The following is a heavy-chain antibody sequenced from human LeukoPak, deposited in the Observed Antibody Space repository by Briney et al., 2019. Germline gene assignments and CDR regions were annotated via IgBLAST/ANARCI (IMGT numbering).Heavy chain of an antibody. CDR2: ISYDGSNK. D-gene: IGHD2-2*02. CDR1: GFTFSSYG. V-gene: IGHV3-30*18. CDR3: AKGRRRYCSSTSCYMGGNY. J-gene: IGHJ4*02. Sequence: PGRSLRLSCAASGFTFSSYGMHWVRQAPGKGLEWVAVISYDGSNKYYADSVKGRFTISRDNSKNTLYLQMNSLRAEDTAVYYCAKGRRRYCSSTSCYMGGNYWGLGTLVTVSS.